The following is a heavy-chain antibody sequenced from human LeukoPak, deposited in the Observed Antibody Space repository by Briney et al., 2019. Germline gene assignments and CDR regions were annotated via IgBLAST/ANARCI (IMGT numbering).Heavy chain of an antibody. CDR2: ISGSGDST. J-gene: IGHJ4*02. Sequence: GGSLRLSCAASGFTFSSYAMSWVRQAPGKGLEWVSTISGSGDSTDYADSVKGRFTIPRDNSKNTLYLQINSLRAEDTAVYYCAKDRSYASGINCFDYWGQGTLVTVSS. CDR1: GFTFSSYA. CDR3: AKDRSYASGINCFDY. D-gene: IGHD3-10*01. V-gene: IGHV3-23*01.